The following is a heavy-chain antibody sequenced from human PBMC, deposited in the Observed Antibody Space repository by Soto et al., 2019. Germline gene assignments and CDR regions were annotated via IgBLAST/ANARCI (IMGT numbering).Heavy chain of an antibody. CDR3: ARHVPSQYTAMVPFDP. D-gene: IGHD5-18*01. Sequence: SETLSLTCAVSGGSISSGGYSWSWIRQPPGKGLEWIGYIYHSGSTYYNPSLKSRVTISVDRSKNQFSLKASDTAMYYCARHVPSQYTAMVPFDPWGQGTLVTVSS. CDR2: IYHSGST. CDR1: GGSISSGGYS. V-gene: IGHV4-30-2*01. J-gene: IGHJ5*02.